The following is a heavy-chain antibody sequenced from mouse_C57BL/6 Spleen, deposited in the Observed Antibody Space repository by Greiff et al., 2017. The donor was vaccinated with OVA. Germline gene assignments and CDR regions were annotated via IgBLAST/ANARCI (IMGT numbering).Heavy chain of an antibody. Sequence: VKLMESGAELVRPGTSVKVSCKASGYAFTNYLIEWVKQRPGQGLEWIGVINPGSGGTNYNEKFKGKATLTADKSSSTAYMQLSSLTSEDSAVYFCARSGPYYYAMDYWGQGTSVTVSS. D-gene: IGHD3-1*01. J-gene: IGHJ4*01. CDR1: GYAFTNYL. CDR2: INPGSGGT. CDR3: ARSGPYYYAMDY. V-gene: IGHV1-54*01.